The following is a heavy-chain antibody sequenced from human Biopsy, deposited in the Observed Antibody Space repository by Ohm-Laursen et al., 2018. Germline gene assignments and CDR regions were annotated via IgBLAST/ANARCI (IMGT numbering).Heavy chain of an antibody. Sequence: SDTLSLTCTVTDKSINKYYWSWLRQPAGKGLEYIGRILFSGDTNPDYNPSLKSRVTMSVDTSKNQFSLRLSSVTAADTAVYYCARDRDRRGWFDPWGQGTLVTVSS. D-gene: IGHD1-14*01. CDR2: ILFSGDT. J-gene: IGHJ5*02. CDR1: DKSINKYY. CDR3: ARDRDRRGWFDP. V-gene: IGHV4-4*07.